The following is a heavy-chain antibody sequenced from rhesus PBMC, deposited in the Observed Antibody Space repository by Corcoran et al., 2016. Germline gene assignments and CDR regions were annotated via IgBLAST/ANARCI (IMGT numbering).Heavy chain of an antibody. Sequence: QVQLQESGPGLVKPSETLSLTCAVSGGSISSGSYYWSWIRQPPGKGLDWIGYITYSGSTSYNPSLKSRVTISRDTSKNQFSLKLSSVTAADTAVYYCARGPRDYGSSRALNRFDVWGAGVLVTVSS. CDR2: ITYSGST. J-gene: IGHJ5-1*01. CDR3: ARGPRDYGSSRALNRFDV. V-gene: IGHV4-122*02. CDR1: GGSISSGSYY. D-gene: IGHD4-29*01.